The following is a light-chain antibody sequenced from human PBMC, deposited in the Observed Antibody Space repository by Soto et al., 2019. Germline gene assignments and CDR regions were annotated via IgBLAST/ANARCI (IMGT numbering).Light chain of an antibody. CDR2: DTS. V-gene: IGKV3-11*01. J-gene: IGKJ5*01. Sequence: EIVLPQSPGTLSLSPVERSTLSFVTIQSVSRYLAWYQQKPGQAPRLLIYDTSNRATGFPARFSGSGSGTDFTPTISRLEPEDFAVYYCQQRSSWPIIFGQGTRLEI. CDR3: QQRSSWPII. CDR1: QSVSRY.